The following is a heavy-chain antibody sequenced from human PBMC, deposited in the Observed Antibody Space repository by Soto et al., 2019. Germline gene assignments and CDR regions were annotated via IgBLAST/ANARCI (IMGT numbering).Heavy chain of an antibody. CDR2: IWYDGSNK. D-gene: IGHD3-9*01. CDR1: GFTFCSYG. J-gene: IGHJ3*02. CDR3: ARGAIRYFDWFRFDI. Sequence: GGSLRLSCAASGFTFCSYGMHWVRQAPGKGLEWVAVIWYDGSNKYYADSVKGRFTISRDNSKNTLYLQMNSLRAEDTAVYYCARGAIRYFDWFRFDIWGQGTMVTVSS. V-gene: IGHV3-33*01.